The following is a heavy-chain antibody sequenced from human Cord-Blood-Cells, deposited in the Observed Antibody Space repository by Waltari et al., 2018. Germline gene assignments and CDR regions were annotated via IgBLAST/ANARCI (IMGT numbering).Heavy chain of an antibody. CDR2: IYYSGST. D-gene: IGHD2-2*01. V-gene: IGHV4-39*01. CDR3: ARQDIVVVPAAIGYFDY. J-gene: IGHJ4*02. Sequence: QLQLQESGPGLVKPSETLSLTCTVSGGSISSSSYYWGWIRQPPGKGLEWIGSIYYSGSTYYNPSLKSLVTISVDTSKDQFSRKLSSVTAADTAVYYCARQDIVVVPAAIGYFDYWGQGTLVTVSS. CDR1: GGSISSSSYY.